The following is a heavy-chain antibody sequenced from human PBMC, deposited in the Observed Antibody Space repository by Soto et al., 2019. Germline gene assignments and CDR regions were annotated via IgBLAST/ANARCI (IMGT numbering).Heavy chain of an antibody. CDR2: INHSGST. D-gene: IGHD3-10*01. V-gene: IGHV4-34*01. Sequence: QVQLQQWGAGLLKPSETLSLTCAVYGGSFSGYYWSWIRQPPGKGLEWIGEINHSGSTNYNPSLKSRVTISVDTSKNQFSLKLSSVTAADTAVYYCARVGGEVTMVRGEAHPSFDYWGQGTLVTVSS. CDR1: GGSFSGYY. CDR3: ARVGGEVTMVRGEAHPSFDY. J-gene: IGHJ4*02.